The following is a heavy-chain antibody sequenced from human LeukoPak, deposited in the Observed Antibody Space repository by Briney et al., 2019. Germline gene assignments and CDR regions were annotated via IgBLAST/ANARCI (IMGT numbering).Heavy chain of an antibody. CDR1: GFTFSSYE. CDR3: ARDPSIPVAGTFDH. CDR2: ISSSGSTI. J-gene: IGHJ4*02. Sequence: GGSLRLSCAASGFTFSSYEMNWVRQAPGKGLEWVSYISSSGSTIYYADSVKGRFTISRDNAKNSLDLQTNSLRAEDTAVYYCARDPSIPVAGTFDHWGQGTLVTVSS. V-gene: IGHV3-48*03. D-gene: IGHD6-19*01.